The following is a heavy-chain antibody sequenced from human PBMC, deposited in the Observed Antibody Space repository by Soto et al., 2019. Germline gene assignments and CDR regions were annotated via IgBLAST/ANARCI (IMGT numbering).Heavy chain of an antibody. CDR1: GFTFNTYA. CDR3: AKDGMVAAAGLYYLDS. J-gene: IGHJ4*02. Sequence: EVQLLESGGGLVQPGGSLRPSCAASGFTFNTYAMSWVRQAPGKGLEWVSGISGSSGIIHYADSVKGRFTISRENSKNTLFLQMNSLRADDSAVYYCAKDGMVAAAGLYYLDSWGQGTLVTVSS. CDR2: ISGSSGII. V-gene: IGHV3-23*01. D-gene: IGHD6-25*01.